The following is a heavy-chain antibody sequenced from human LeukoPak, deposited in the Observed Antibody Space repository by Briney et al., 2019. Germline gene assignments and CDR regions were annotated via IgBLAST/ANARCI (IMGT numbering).Heavy chain of an antibody. CDR3: ARDPGTVFDVINYHLDY. D-gene: IGHD3-3*01. Sequence: GGSLRLSCAASGFTFSSYVMHWVRQAPGKGLEWVAIISSDGSDKRYADSVKGRFTISRDNSQNTLYLQMNSLRTEDTAVFYCARDPGTVFDVINYHLDYWGQGTLVTVSS. V-gene: IGHV3-30-3*01. CDR1: GFTFSSYV. J-gene: IGHJ4*02. CDR2: ISSDGSDK.